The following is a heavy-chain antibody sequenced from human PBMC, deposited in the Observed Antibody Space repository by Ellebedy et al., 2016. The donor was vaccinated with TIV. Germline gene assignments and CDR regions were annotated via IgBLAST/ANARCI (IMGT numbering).Heavy chain of an antibody. J-gene: IGHJ3*02. CDR2: IIPIFGTP. CDR3: ARESPDSNNEGAFDI. Sequence: SVKVSXKASGYTFTNYGLSWVRQAPGQGLECMGGIIPIFGTPNYAQKFQGRVTITADESTSTVYMELSSLRSEDTAVYYCARESPDSNNEGAFDIWGQGTMVTVSS. CDR1: GYTFTNYG. V-gene: IGHV1-69*13. D-gene: IGHD4-11*01.